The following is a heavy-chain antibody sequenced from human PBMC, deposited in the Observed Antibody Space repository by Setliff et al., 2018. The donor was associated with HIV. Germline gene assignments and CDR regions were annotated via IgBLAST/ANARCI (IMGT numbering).Heavy chain of an antibody. CDR1: GGSISHSH. V-gene: IGHV4-59*01. Sequence: SETLSLTCTVSGGSISHSHWSWIRQPPGKGLEWIGYMYYSGNTNYNPSLKSRVTISVDTSKSQFPLKLNSVTAADTAVYYCARDQSDWFYWGQGTLVTVSS. CDR3: ARDQSDWFY. J-gene: IGHJ4*02. CDR2: MYYSGNT. D-gene: IGHD3-3*01.